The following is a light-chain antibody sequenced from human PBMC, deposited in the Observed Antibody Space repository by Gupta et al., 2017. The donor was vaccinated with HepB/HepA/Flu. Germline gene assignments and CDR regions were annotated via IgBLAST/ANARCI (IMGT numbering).Light chain of an antibody. CDR1: QSISSY. J-gene: IGKJ1*01. V-gene: IGKV1-39*01. CDR2: AAS. Sequence: DIQMTQSPSSLSASVGDRVTITCRASQSISSYLNWYQQKPGKAPKLLIYAASSLQRGVQSRFSGSGSGTDFTLTSRRREAEDFATYDSQQSSIKTFGQGTKVEIK. CDR3: QQSSIKT.